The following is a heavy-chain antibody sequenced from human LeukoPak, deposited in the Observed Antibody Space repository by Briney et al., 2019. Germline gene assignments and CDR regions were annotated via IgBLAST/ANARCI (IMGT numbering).Heavy chain of an antibody. J-gene: IGHJ4*02. CDR1: GGSISSYY. D-gene: IGHD2-2*01. CDR3: ARLRPAPKEFDH. CDR2: VYTSGPT. Sequence: SETLSLTCTVSGGSISSYYWSWVRQPPGKGLEWIGYVYTSGPTNYNPSLKSRVTISADTSKNQLSLKLDSVTAADTAVYYCARLRPAPKEFDHWGQGTLVTVSS. V-gene: IGHV4-4*09.